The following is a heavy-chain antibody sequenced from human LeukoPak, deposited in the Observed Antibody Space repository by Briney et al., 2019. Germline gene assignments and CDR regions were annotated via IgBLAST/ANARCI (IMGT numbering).Heavy chain of an antibody. J-gene: IGHJ4*02. D-gene: IGHD3-22*01. CDR2: IIPIFGTA. CDR1: GGTFSSYA. V-gene: IGHV1-69*01. CDR3: ARVGRTYYYDSSGYYAFDY. Sequence: SVKVSCKASGGTFSSYAISWVRQAPGQGLEWMGGIIPIFGTANYAQKFQGRVTITADESTSTAYMELSSLRSEDTAVYYCARVGRTYYYDSSGYYAFDYWGQETLVTVSS.